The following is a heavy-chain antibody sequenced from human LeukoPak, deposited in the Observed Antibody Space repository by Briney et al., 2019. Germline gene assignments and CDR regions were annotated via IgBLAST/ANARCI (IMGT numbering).Heavy chain of an antibody. Sequence: GGSLRLSCAASGFTFPSYSMNWVRQAPGRGLEWVSSISSSSTYIYYADSVKGRFTISRDNSKNTLYLQMNSLRAEDTAVYYCARTKGGFDYWGQGTLVTVSS. J-gene: IGHJ4*02. CDR2: ISSSSTYI. D-gene: IGHD2-15*01. CDR3: ARTKGGFDY. V-gene: IGHV3-21*01. CDR1: GFTFPSYS.